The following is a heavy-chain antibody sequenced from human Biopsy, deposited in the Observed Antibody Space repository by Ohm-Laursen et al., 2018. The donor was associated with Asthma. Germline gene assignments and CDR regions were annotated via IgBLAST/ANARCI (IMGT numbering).Heavy chain of an antibody. V-gene: IGHV1-24*01. CDR1: GYSLTNLS. Sequence: SVKVSCKLSGYSLTNLSMHWVRQAPGQGLEWMGGHDHEEGGTVNARRFQGRVTMTEDTSTDTAYMELSSLSSDDTAVYYCASDFPKDYVRYNFQFWGQGTLVTVSS. CDR3: ASDFPKDYVRYNFQF. J-gene: IGHJ4*02. D-gene: IGHD4-17*01. CDR2: HDHEEGGT.